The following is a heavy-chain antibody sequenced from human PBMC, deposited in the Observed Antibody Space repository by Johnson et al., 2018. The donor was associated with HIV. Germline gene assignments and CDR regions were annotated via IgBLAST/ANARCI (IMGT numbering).Heavy chain of an antibody. Sequence: VQLVESGGGLVQPGRSLRLSCAASGFTFDDYAIHWVRQPPGKGLEWVSGISWNSGSIGYADSVKGRFTISRDNDKNSLYLQMNSLRAEDTAVYYCAKDRSGGALGAFDIWGHGTMVTVSS. D-gene: IGHD2-15*01. V-gene: IGHV3-9*01. CDR3: AKDRSGGALGAFDI. CDR2: ISWNSGSI. J-gene: IGHJ3*02. CDR1: GFTFDDYA.